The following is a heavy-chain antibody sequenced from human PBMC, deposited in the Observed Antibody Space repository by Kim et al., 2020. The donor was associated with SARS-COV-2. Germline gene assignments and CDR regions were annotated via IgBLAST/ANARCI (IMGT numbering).Heavy chain of an antibody. J-gene: IGHJ6*02. D-gene: IGHD4-17*01. Sequence: GGSLRLSCAASGFTFSSYRMNWVRQAPGKGLEWVSSISSSSSYIYYADSVKGRFTISRDNAKNSLYLQMNSLRAEDTAVYYCAREGEVTTYYYGMDVWGQGTTVTVSS. CDR3: AREGEVTTYYYGMDV. V-gene: IGHV3-21*01. CDR1: GFTFSSYR. CDR2: ISSSSSYI.